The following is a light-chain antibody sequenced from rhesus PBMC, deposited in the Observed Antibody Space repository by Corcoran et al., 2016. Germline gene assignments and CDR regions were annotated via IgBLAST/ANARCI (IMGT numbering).Light chain of an antibody. J-gene: IGKJ4*01. CDR1: QSISSW. CDR2: KAC. CDR3: QQYSSRIT. Sequence: DIQMTQSPSSLSASVGDTVTITCRASQSISSWLAWYQQTPGKAPKLLNYKACSLQTGVPSRFSGSGSWTEFTLTISSLQSEDFATYYCQQYSSRITFGGGTKVELK. V-gene: IGKV1-22*01.